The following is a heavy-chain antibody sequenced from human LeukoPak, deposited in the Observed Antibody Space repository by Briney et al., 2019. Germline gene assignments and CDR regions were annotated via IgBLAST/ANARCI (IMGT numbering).Heavy chain of an antibody. CDR3: ARSAGLVRGSEFSF. CDR2: IYYSGST. V-gene: IGHV4-59*11. CDR1: GGSITSHY. J-gene: IGHJ4*02. Sequence: SETLSLTCTVSGGSITSHYWNWIRQPPGKRLEWIGYIYYSGSTGSNPSLKSRVTISVDTSRNQFSLKLGSVTAADTAVYYCARSAGLVRGSEFSFWGQGTLVTVSS. D-gene: IGHD6-19*01.